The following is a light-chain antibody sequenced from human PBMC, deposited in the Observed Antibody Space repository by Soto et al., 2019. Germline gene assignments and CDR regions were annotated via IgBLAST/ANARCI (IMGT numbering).Light chain of an antibody. Sequence: QSALPQPASVSGSPGQSITISCTGTSGDIGGYNYVSWYQQHPGKAPKLMIYDVSDRPSGVSNRFSGSKSGNTASLTISGLRAEDEADYYCSSYTTSNTLLFGGGTQLTVL. J-gene: IGLJ7*01. CDR2: DVS. V-gene: IGLV2-14*01. CDR3: SSYTTSNTLL. CDR1: SGDIGGYNY.